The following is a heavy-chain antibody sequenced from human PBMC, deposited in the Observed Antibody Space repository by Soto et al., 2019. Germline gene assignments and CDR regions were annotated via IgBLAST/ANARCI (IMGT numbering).Heavy chain of an antibody. CDR3: ARGGQWLETGYYYYYGMDV. CDR2: TYYRSKWYN. Sequence: SQTLSLPCAISGDSVSSNRAAWNWIRQSPSRGLEWLGRTYYRSKWYNDYAVSVKSRITINPDTSKNQFSLQLNSVTPEDTAVYYCARGGQWLETGYYYYYGMDVWGQGTTVTVSS. V-gene: IGHV6-1*01. J-gene: IGHJ6*02. D-gene: IGHD6-19*01. CDR1: GDSVSSNRAA.